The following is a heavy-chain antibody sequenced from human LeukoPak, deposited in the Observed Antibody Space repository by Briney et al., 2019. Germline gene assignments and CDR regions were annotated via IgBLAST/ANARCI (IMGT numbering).Heavy chain of an antibody. Sequence: ASVKVSCKASGYPFTSYGISWVRQAPGQGLEWMGWTTVYTGNTKYSQKFQGRVTMTTDTSTSTAYMELRSLRSDDTAVYYCARDGWGHDYQDYWGQGTLVTVSS. CDR3: ARDGWGHDYQDY. D-gene: IGHD3-10*01. CDR2: TTVYTGNT. CDR1: GYPFTSYG. J-gene: IGHJ4*02. V-gene: IGHV1-18*01.